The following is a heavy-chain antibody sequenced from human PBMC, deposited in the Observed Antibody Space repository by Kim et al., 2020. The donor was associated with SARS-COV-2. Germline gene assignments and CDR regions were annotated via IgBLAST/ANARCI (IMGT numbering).Heavy chain of an antibody. D-gene: IGHD3-16*01. V-gene: IGHV3-33*08. CDR1: GFTFSNYG. CDR2: IWYDGDNK. J-gene: IGHJ4*02. Sequence: GGSLRLSCAASGFTFSNYGMHWVRQAPGKGLEWVAVIWYDGDNKYYADSVKGRFTISRDNSKNTLYLQMNSLRAEDTAVYYCARDPLRTLGLWESVTYSFDNSAQGTLVTVSS. CDR3: ARDPLRTLGLWESVTYSFDN.